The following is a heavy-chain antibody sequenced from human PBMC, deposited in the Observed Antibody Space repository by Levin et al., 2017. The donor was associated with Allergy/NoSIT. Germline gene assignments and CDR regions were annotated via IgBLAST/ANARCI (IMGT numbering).Heavy chain of an antibody. CDR3: ATDKSSSSAFDI. CDR2: ISSSSTYI. J-gene: IGHJ3*02. D-gene: IGHD6-13*01. Sequence: ASVKVSCAASGFTFSSYGMNWVRQAPGKGLEWVSYISSSSTYIYYADSVKGRFTISRDNAKNSLYLQMNSLRAEDTAVYYCATDKSSSSAFDIWGQGTMVTVSS. V-gene: IGHV3-21*01. CDR1: GFTFSSYG.